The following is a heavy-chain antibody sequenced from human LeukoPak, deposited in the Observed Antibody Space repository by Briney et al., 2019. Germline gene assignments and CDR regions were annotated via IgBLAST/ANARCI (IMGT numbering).Heavy chain of an antibody. D-gene: IGHD3-10*01. CDR2: IKEDGSEK. Sequence: GGSLRLSCAASGFTFSTYWMSWVRQAPGKGLEWVANIKEDGSEKYYVDSVKGRFTISRDNAKNSLYLQMNSLRAEDTAVYYCARSVWFGEMDVWGKGTTVTISS. J-gene: IGHJ6*04. CDR3: ARSVWFGEMDV. V-gene: IGHV3-7*01. CDR1: GFTFSTYW.